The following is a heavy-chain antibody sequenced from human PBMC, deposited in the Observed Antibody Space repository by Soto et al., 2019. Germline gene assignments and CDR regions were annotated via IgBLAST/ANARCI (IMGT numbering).Heavy chain of an antibody. V-gene: IGHV3-21*01. Sequence: GSLRLSCGASGFNFGAFGMNWVRQAPGKGLEWVSSITLSSSYIYYADSVKGRFTVSRDNAKNSLYLDMKSLTVDDTAVYYCARDMKSVRFWGTNGFDPWGQGTLVTVSS. CDR2: ITLSSSYI. CDR3: ARDMKSVRFWGTNGFDP. J-gene: IGHJ5*02. D-gene: IGHD3-16*01. CDR1: GFNFGAFG.